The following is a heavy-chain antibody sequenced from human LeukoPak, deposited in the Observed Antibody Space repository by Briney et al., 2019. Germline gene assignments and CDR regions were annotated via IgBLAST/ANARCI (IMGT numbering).Heavy chain of an antibody. CDR1: GFTVSSNY. CDR3: ARDRLGGVIVD. V-gene: IGHV3-53*01. CDR2: IYSGGST. D-gene: IGHD3-16*02. Sequence: PGGSLRLSCAASGFTVSSNYMSWVGQDPGKGLEWVSVIYSGGSTYYADSVKGRFTISRDNSKNTLYLQMNSLRAEDTAVYYCARDRLGGVIVDWGQGTLVTVSS. J-gene: IGHJ4*02.